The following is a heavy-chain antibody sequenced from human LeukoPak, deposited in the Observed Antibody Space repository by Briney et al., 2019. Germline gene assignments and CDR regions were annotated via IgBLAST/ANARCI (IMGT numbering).Heavy chain of an antibody. J-gene: IGHJ4*02. CDR1: GFTFSSYA. CDR2: ISYDGSNK. D-gene: IGHD3-3*01. V-gene: IGHV3-30-3*01. Sequence: GGSLRLSCAASGFTFSSYAMHWVRQAPGKGLEWVAVISYDGSNKYYADSVKGRLTISRDNSKNTLYLQMNSLRAEDTAVYYCARLFMESENYFDYWGQGTLVTVSS. CDR3: ARLFMESENYFDY.